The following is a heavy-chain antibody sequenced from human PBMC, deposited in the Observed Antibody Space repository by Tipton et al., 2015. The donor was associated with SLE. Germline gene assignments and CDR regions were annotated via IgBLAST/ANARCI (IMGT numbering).Heavy chain of an antibody. CDR3: ARDRLHLGHPWDWTS. CDR1: GGSISSYY. CDR2: INHSGST. V-gene: IGHV4-34*01. D-gene: IGHD3/OR15-3a*01. J-gene: IGHJ5*02. Sequence: TLSLTCTVSGGSISSYYWSWIRQPPGKGLEWIGEINHSGSTNYNPSLKSRVTISVDTSKNQFSLKLSSVTAADTAVYYCARDRLHLGHPWDWTSWGRGTLVTVSS.